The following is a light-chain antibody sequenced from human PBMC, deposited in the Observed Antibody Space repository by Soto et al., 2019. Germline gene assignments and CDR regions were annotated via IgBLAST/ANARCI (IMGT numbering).Light chain of an antibody. Sequence: QSVLTQPASVSGSPGQSITISCTGTSSDVGGYNAVSWYQQHPGRAPKLMIYDVSNRPSGISNRFSGSKSGSTASLTISGLQAEDDADYYCSSYTRSGVYVFGAGTKLTVL. V-gene: IGLV2-14*01. CDR2: DVS. CDR3: SSYTRSGVYV. J-gene: IGLJ1*01. CDR1: SSDVGGYNA.